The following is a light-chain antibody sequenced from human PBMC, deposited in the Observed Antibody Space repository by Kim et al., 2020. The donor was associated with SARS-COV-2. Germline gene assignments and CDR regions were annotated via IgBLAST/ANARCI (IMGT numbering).Light chain of an antibody. J-gene: IGKJ5*01. V-gene: IGKV3-20*01. Sequence: SQGERATLSCRASQSVNSNSLAWYQQKPGQAPRLLIFGVSSRATGIPDRFSGSGSGTDFTLTISRLEPEDFAVYYCHHYGRSPITFGQGTRLEIK. CDR3: HHYGRSPIT. CDR1: QSVNSNS. CDR2: GVS.